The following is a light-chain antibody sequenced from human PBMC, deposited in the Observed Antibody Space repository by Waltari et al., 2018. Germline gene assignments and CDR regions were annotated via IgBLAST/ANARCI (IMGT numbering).Light chain of an antibody. CDR3: CSYAGGYTYV. J-gene: IGLJ1*01. CDR1: SIDVVGYNF. Sequence: QSALTQPRSVSGSPGRSFPIPSTETSIDVVGYNFFSWYQQHPGKAPKLMIYDVSERPSGVPDRFSGSKSGNTASLTISGLQAEDEADYYCCSYAGGYTYVFGIGTKVTVL. CDR2: DVS. V-gene: IGLV2-11*01.